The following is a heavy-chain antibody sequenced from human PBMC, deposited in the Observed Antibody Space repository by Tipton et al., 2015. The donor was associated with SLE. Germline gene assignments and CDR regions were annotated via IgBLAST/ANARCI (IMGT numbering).Heavy chain of an antibody. V-gene: IGHV4-31*03. Sequence: TLSLTCTVSGGSISSNGYYWTWIRQHPGEGLEWIAYIYYSGTTYYNPSLKSRVIISVDTSKNQFSLKLSSVTAADTAVYYCARRRGSSWYEDYFDYWGQGTLVTVSS. J-gene: IGHJ4*02. D-gene: IGHD6-13*01. CDR3: ARRRGSSWYEDYFDY. CDR1: GGSISSNGYY. CDR2: IYYSGTT.